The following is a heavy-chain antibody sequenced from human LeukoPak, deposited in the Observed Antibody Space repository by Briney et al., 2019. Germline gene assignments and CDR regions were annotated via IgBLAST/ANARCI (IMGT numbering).Heavy chain of an antibody. CDR1: GYTFTSYY. CDR2: INPSGGST. V-gene: IGHV1-46*01. J-gene: IGHJ6*03. CDR3: ARDGYSYGSSYYYYMDV. Sequence: GASVKVSCKASGYTFTSYYMHWVRQAPGQGLEWMGIINPSGGSTSYAQKLQGRVTMTTDTSTSTAYMELRSLRSDDTAVYYCARDGYSYGSSYYYYMDVWGKGTTVTVSS. D-gene: IGHD5-18*01.